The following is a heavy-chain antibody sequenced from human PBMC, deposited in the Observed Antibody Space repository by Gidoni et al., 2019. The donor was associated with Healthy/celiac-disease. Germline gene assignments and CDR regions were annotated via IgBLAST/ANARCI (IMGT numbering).Heavy chain of an antibody. Sequence: EVQLVESGGGLVQPGGSLRLSCAASGFPFSSYWMSWVRQAPGKGLEGVANIKQDGSEKYYVDSVKGRFTISRDNAKNSLYLQMNSLRAEDTAVYYCARDRRGRIQLWSPVDYGMDVWGQGTTVTVSS. J-gene: IGHJ6*02. CDR3: ARDRRGRIQLWSPVDYGMDV. V-gene: IGHV3-7*01. CDR1: GFPFSSYW. D-gene: IGHD5-18*01. CDR2: IKQDGSEK.